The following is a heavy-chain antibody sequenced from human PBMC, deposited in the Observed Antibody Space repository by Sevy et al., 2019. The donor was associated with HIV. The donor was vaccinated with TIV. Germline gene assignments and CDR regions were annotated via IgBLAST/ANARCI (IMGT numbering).Heavy chain of an antibody. Sequence: SETLSLTCTVSGGSISSYYWSWIRQPPGKGLEWIGYIYYSGSTNYNPSLKSRVTISVDTSKNQFSLKLSSVTAADTAVDYCARERGFGELLRFDPWGQGTLVTVSS. V-gene: IGHV4-59*01. CDR1: GGSISSYY. CDR2: IYYSGST. D-gene: IGHD3-10*01. J-gene: IGHJ5*02. CDR3: ARERGFGELLRFDP.